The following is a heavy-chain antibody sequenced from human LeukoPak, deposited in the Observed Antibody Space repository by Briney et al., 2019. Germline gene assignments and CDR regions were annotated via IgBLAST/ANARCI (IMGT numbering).Heavy chain of an antibody. Sequence: EASVKVSCKASGGTFSSYAISWVRQAPGQGLEWMGGIIPIFGTANYAQKFQGRVTITADESTSTAYMELSSLRSEDTAVYYCAREAGAMMDLWGQGTLVTVSS. CDR2: IIPIFGTA. CDR3: AREAGAMMDL. J-gene: IGHJ4*02. V-gene: IGHV1-69*13. CDR1: GGTFSSYA. D-gene: IGHD3-22*01.